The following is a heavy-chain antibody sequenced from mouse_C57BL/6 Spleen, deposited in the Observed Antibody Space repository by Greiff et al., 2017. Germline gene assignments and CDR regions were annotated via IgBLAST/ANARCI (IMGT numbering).Heavy chain of an antibody. Sequence: EVKLVESEGGLVQPGSSMKLSCTASGFTFSDYYMAWVRQVPEKGLEWVANINYDGSSTYYLDSLKSRFIISRDNAKNILYLQMSSLKSEDTATYYCARADYYYGSSYLDVWGTGTTVTVSS. CDR1: GFTFSDYY. CDR3: ARADYYYGSSYLDV. D-gene: IGHD1-1*01. J-gene: IGHJ1*03. V-gene: IGHV5-16*01. CDR2: INYDGSST.